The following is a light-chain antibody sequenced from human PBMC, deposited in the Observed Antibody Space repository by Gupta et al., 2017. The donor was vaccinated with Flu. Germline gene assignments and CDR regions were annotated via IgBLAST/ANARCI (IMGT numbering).Light chain of an antibody. CDR1: QSISSW. J-gene: IGKJ2*01. CDR3: QQDNSPLYI. Sequence: DIQMTQSPSTLSASVGDRVTITCRASQSISSWLAWYQQKPGKAPKLLIYKASSLESGVPSRFSGSGSGTEFTLTISSLQPDDFATYYCQQDNSPLYIFGQGTKMEIK. V-gene: IGKV1-5*03. CDR2: KAS.